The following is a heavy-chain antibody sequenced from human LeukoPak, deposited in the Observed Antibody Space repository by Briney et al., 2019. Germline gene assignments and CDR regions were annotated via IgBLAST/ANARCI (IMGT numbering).Heavy chain of an antibody. CDR2: TYYSGST. D-gene: IGHD5-18*01. CDR3: ARGPRGYSYGYHSWYFDY. V-gene: IGHV4-39*07. J-gene: IGHJ4*02. Sequence: SETLSLTCTVSGGSISSYYWGWIRQPPGKGLEWIGSTYYSGSTYYNPSLKSRVTISVDKSKNQFSLKLSAVPAADTAVYYCARGPRGYSYGYHSWYFDYWGQGTLVTVSS. CDR1: GGSISSYY.